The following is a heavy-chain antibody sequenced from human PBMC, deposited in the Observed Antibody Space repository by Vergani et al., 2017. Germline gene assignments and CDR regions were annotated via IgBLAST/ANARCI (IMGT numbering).Heavy chain of an antibody. CDR2: IYYSGST. D-gene: IGHD6-19*01. V-gene: IGHV4-59*12. CDR3: ARDTAVADDVFDL. Sequence: QVQLQESGPGLVKPSETLSLTCTVSGGSISSYYWSWIRQPPGKGLEWIGYIYYSGSTNYNPSLKSRVTISVDTSKNQFSLKLSSVTAADTAVYFCARDTAVADDVFDLWGQGTLVSVSA. CDR1: GGSISSYY. J-gene: IGHJ3*01.